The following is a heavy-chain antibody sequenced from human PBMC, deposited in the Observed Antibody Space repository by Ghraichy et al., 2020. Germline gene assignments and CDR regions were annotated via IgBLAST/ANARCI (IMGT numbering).Heavy chain of an antibody. D-gene: IGHD3-16*02. V-gene: IGHV3-23*01. CDR3: AKDPVWGSYQRSSGMDV. Sequence: LTCAASGFTFSSYAMSWVRQAPGKGLEWVSAISGSGGSTYYADSVKGRFTISRDNSKNTLYLQMNSLRAEDTAVYYCAKDPVWGSYQRSSGMDVWGQGTTVTVSS. CDR2: ISGSGGST. J-gene: IGHJ6*02. CDR1: GFTFSSYA.